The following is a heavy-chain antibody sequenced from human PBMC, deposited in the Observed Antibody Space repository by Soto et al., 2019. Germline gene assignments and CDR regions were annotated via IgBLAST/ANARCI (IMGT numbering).Heavy chain of an antibody. V-gene: IGHV4-30-2*01. CDR3: ARDSLGTYGTNGVCYEGNWLDP. Sequence: SETLSLTCAVSGGSISSGGYSWSWIRQPPGKGLEWIGYIYHSGSTYYNPSLKSRVTISVDRSKNQFSLKLSSVTAADTAVYYCARDSLGTYGTNGVCYEGNWLDPWGQGTLVTVSS. J-gene: IGHJ5*02. D-gene: IGHD2-8*01. CDR2: IYHSGST. CDR1: GGSISSGGYS.